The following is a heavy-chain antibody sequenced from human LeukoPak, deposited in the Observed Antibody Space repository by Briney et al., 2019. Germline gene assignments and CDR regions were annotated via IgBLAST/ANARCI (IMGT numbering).Heavy chain of an antibody. V-gene: IGHV3-23*01. J-gene: IGHJ4*02. CDR1: GLTFNNYA. CDR2: ISGSGGST. Sequence: GGSLRLSCAVSGLTFNNYAMSWVRQAPGKGLEWVSAISGSGGSTYYADSVKGRFTISRDNSKNTLYLQMNSLRAEDTAVYYCAKDLYYYDSSGYLLWGQGTLVTVSS. D-gene: IGHD3-22*01. CDR3: AKDLYYYDSSGYLL.